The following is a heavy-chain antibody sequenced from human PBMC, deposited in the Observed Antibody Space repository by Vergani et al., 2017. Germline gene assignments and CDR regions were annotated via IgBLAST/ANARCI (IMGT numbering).Heavy chain of an antibody. J-gene: IGHJ5*02. CDR3: AGDAAYCGGDCSPNWFDP. Sequence: QVQLVQSGAEVKKPGSSVKVSCKASGGPFSSYTISWVRQAPGQGLEWMGRIIPILGIANYAQKFQGRVTITADKATRTAYMELSSLRSEDTAVYYCAGDAAYCGGDCSPNWFDPWGQGTLVTVSS. CDR1: GGPFSSYT. CDR2: IIPILGIA. D-gene: IGHD2-21*02. V-gene: IGHV1-69*08.